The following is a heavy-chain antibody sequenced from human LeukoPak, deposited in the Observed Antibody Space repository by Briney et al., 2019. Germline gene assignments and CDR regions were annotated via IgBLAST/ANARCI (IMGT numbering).Heavy chain of an antibody. J-gene: IGHJ4*02. CDR2: ITDSGRKT. CDR3: AKITKATTPNY. D-gene: IGHD3-10*01. V-gene: IGHV3-23*01. Sequence: PGGSLRLSCAASGLTFSNYAMNWVRQASGKGLEWVSGITDSGRKTYYADSVKGRFSISRGNSKNTVYLQMSDLRAEDTAVYYRAKITKATTPNYWGQGTLVTVSS. CDR1: GLTFSNYA.